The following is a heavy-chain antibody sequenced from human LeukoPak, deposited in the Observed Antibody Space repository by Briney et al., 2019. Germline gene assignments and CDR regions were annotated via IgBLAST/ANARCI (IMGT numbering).Heavy chain of an antibody. V-gene: IGHV3-30-3*01. CDR3: AREEGLGGRKPGMDV. D-gene: IGHD1-14*01. CDR1: GFTFSSYA. J-gene: IGHJ6*02. Sequence: GGSLRLSCAASGFTFSSYAMHWVRQAPGKGLEWVAVISYDGSNKYYADSVKGRFTISRDNSKNTLYLQMNSLRAEDTAVYYCAREEGLGGRKPGMDVWGQGTTVTVSS. CDR2: ISYDGSNK.